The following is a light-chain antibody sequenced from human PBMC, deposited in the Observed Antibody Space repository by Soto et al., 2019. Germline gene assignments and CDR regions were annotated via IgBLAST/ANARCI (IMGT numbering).Light chain of an antibody. CDR2: EVS. J-gene: IGLJ1*01. Sequence: QSVLTQPASVSGSPGQSITISCTGTSSDVGSYNLVSWYQQHPGKAPKLMIYEVSKRPSGVSSRFSGSKSGNTASLTISGLQAEDEADYYCCSYAGSSTFFYVFGTGTKVTV. CDR3: CSYAGSSTFFYV. V-gene: IGLV2-23*02. CDR1: SSDVGSYNL.